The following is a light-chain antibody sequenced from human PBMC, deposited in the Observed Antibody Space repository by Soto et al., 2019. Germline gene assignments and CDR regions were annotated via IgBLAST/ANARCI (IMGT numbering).Light chain of an antibody. CDR3: QQYDSSPHT. J-gene: IGKJ2*01. V-gene: IGKV3-20*01. CDR2: GAS. CDR1: QSVTSSY. Sequence: EIVLTQSPGTLSLSPGERATLSCRASQSVTSSYLAWYQHKPGQAPRLLIFGASSGATGIPDRFSGSGSGTDFSLTISRLEPEDFAVYYCQQYDSSPHTFGQGTKLEIK.